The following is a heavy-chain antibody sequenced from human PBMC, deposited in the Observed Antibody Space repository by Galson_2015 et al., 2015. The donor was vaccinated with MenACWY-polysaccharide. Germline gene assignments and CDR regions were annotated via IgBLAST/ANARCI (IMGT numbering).Heavy chain of an antibody. J-gene: IGHJ3*02. CDR2: IQNDGSIK. Sequence: SLRLSCAASGFTFRGSGMNWVRQAPGKGLEWVALIQNDGSIKVYVDSVKGRFTISRDNSRNTLFLEMNSLRAEDTAVYFCAREGSRIVFHAFDIWGQGTMVTVSS. V-gene: IGHV3-33*05. CDR1: GFTFRGSG. D-gene: IGHD2-15*01. CDR3: AREGSRIVFHAFDI.